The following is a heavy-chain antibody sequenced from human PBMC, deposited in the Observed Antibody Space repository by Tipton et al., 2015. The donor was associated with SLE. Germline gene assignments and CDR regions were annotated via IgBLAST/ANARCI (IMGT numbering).Heavy chain of an antibody. D-gene: IGHD4-17*01. J-gene: IGHJ5*02. CDR2: MYYIGSPNYYSGST. Sequence: TLSLTCNVSGDSVTSHYWTWIRQPPGKGLEWIGYMYYIGSPNYYSGSTNYNASLKSRVTISIDTSGNQFSLNLNSVTAADTAVYYCARLARGYGDLNWFDPWGQGALVTVSS. CDR1: GDSVTSHY. CDR3: ARLARGYGDLNWFDP. V-gene: IGHV4-59*02.